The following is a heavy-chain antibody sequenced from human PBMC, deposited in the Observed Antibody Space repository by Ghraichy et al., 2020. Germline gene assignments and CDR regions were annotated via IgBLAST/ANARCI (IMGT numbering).Heavy chain of an antibody. J-gene: IGHJ4*02. CDR3: TRAMTGVGWVDDY. CDR2: INYSGTT. CDR1: GDAISSGAYY. D-gene: IGHD3-9*01. V-gene: IGHV4-31*03. Sequence: SETLSLTCSVSGDAISSGAYYWGWMRQHPGKGLEWIGYINYSGTTYYNPSLKSRVTISVDTSKNQFSLTLSSVTDADTAIYYCTRAMTGVGWVDDYWGQGTLVTVSS.